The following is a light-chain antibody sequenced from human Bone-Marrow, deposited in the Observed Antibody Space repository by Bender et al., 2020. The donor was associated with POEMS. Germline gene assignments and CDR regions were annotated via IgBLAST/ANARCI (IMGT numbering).Light chain of an antibody. CDR3: QSYDSRLRGGLI. Sequence: QSALTQPASVSGSPGQSIAISCTGTSSDVGGYNYVSWYQQHPGKAPKLVIYDVNKRPSGVPARFSGSKSGTSASLAITGLQAEDEADYYCQSYDSRLRGGLIFGGGTKL. CDR2: DVN. CDR1: SSDVGGYNY. V-gene: IGLV2-14*03. J-gene: IGLJ2*01.